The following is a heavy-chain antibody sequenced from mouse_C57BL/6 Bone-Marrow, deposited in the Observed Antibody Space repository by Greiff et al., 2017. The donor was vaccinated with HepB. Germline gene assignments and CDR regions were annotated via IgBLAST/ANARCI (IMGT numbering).Heavy chain of an antibody. CDR3: ARDYYGSSVYAMDY. V-gene: IGHV2-6*03. D-gene: IGHD1-1*01. CDR2: IWSDGST. Sequence: VMLVESGPGLVAPSQSLSITCTVSGFSLTSHGVHWVRQPPGKGLEWLVVIWSDGSTTYNSALKSRLSISKDNSKSQVFLKMNSLQTDDTAMYYCARDYYGSSVYAMDYWGQGTSVTVSS. J-gene: IGHJ4*01. CDR1: GFSLTSHG.